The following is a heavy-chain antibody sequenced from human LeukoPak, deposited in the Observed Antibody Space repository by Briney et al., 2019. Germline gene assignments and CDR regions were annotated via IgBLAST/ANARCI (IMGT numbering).Heavy chain of an antibody. D-gene: IGHD5-12*01. CDR3: ARDKGGSGYDHLDS. CDR1: GDSVSTNSAA. J-gene: IGHJ4*02. CDR2: TYYRSKWYN. V-gene: IGHV6-1*01. Sequence: SQTLSLTCAISGDSVSTNSAAWNLIRQSPSRGLEWLGRTYYRSKWYNDYAVSVKSRIAINPDTSKNQFSLQLNSVTPEDTAVYYCARDKGGSGYDHLDSWGQGTLVTVSS.